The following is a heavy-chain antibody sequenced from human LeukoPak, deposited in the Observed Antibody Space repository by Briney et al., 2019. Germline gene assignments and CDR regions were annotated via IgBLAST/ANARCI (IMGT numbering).Heavy chain of an antibody. CDR1: GFSFSDYY. Sequence: PGGSLRLSCAASGFSFSDYYMSWIRQAPGKGLELISYISSNGRTIYYADSVKGRFTISRDNAENSLLLQMNSLRAEDTAVYYCARGYTAYDSSGIWGQGTLVTVSS. D-gene: IGHD3-22*01. CDR2: ISSNGRTI. CDR3: ARGYTAYDSSGI. J-gene: IGHJ4*02. V-gene: IGHV3-11*04.